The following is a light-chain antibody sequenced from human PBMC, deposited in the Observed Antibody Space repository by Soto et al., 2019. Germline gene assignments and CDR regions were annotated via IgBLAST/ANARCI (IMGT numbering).Light chain of an antibody. J-gene: IGLJ1*01. Sequence: QPVLTQPRSVSGSPGQSVTISCTGTSSDVGGYNYVSWYQQYPGKAPKVIIYDVSKRPSGVPDRISGSKSGNTASLTISGLQAEDEADYYCCSYAASNTFVFGTGTKVTVL. V-gene: IGLV2-11*01. CDR1: SSDVGGYNY. CDR3: CSYAASNTFV. CDR2: DVS.